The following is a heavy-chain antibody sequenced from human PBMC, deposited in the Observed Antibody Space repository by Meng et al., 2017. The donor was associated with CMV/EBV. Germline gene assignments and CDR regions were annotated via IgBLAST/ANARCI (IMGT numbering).Heavy chain of an antibody. CDR1: GGSISNYY. CDR3: ARLIRTYYYDSSGYERDY. V-gene: IGHV4-59*08. J-gene: IGHJ4*02. D-gene: IGHD3-22*01. Sequence: GSLRLSCTVSGGSISNYYWSWVRQPPGKRLEWIGYIFYTGYTNYNPSLKSRITISVDTSKNQFSLKLSSVTAADTAVYYCARLIRTYYYDSSGYERDYWGQGTLVTVSS. CDR2: IFYTGYT.